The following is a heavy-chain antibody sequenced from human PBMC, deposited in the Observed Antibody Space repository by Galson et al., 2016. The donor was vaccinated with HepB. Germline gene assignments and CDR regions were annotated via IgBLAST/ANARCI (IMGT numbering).Heavy chain of an antibody. J-gene: IGHJ6*04. CDR1: GFIFSTHS. V-gene: IGHV3-21*01. CDR2: ISSGSTYI. Sequence: SLRLSCAGSGFIFSTHSMAWVRQAPGKGLEWVSLISSGSTYIYYADSVRGRFTTSRDNAGNSLYPQMNTLRADDTAVYYCARASGGGYDWDYYYGMDVWGKGTTVTVSS. CDR3: ARASGGGYDWDYYYGMDV. D-gene: IGHD5-12*01.